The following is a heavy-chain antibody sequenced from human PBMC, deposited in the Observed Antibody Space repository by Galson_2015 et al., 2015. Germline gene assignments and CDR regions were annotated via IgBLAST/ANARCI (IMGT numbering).Heavy chain of an antibody. Sequence: SLRLSCAASGFTFSAFWINWVRQAPGKGLEWVSRISDDESTTTYADSVKGRFTISRDNAKNTVYLQMNSLRVEDTAIYYCARVRVTRTGTWCFEIWGQGTMVTVSS. CDR1: GFTFSAFW. CDR3: ARVRVTRTGTWCFEI. CDR2: ISDDESTT. D-gene: IGHD4-17*01. V-gene: IGHV3-74*01. J-gene: IGHJ3*02.